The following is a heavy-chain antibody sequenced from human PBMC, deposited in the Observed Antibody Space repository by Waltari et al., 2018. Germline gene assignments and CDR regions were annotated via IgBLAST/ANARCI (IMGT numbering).Heavy chain of an antibody. CDR2: IYYSGST. D-gene: IGHD6-6*01. V-gene: IGHV4-59*05. CDR3: ARLSSSVGNYYYYGMDV. CDR1: GFTVSSNY. Sequence: VQLVESGGGLIQPGGSLRLSCAASGFTVSSNYMSWVRQAPGKGLEWIGSIYYSGSTYYNPSLKSRVTISVDTSKNQFSLKLSSVTAADTAVYYCARLSSSVGNYYYYGMDVWGQGTTVTVSS. J-gene: IGHJ6*02.